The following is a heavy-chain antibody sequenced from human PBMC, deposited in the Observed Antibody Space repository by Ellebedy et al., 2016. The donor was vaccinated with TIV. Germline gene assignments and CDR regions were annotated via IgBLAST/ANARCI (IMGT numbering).Heavy chain of an antibody. V-gene: IGHV1-18*01. CDR3: ARSARVGYSSSSGDY. D-gene: IGHD6-6*01. CDR2: ISAYNGNT. CDR1: GYTFTSYG. Sequence: ASVKVSXXASGYTFTSYGISWVRQAPGQGLEWMGWISAYNGNTNYAQKLQGRVTMTTDTSTSTAYMELRSLRSDDTAVYYCARSARVGYSSSSGDYWGQGTLVTVSS. J-gene: IGHJ4*02.